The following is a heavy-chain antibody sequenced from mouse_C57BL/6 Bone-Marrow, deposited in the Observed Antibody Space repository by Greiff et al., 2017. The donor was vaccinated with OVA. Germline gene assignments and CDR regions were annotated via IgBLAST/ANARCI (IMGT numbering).Heavy chain of an antibody. V-gene: IGHV14-3*01. CDR2: VDPANGNT. CDR1: GFNIKNTY. J-gene: IGHJ4*01. Sequence: EVQLQQSVAELVRPGASVKLSCTASGFNIKNTYMHWVKQRPEQGLEWIGRVDPANGNTKYAPKFQGKATITADTSSNTAYLQLSSLTSEDTAIYYCARSPYYGSSYGYYAMDYWGQGTSVTVSS. CDR3: ARSPYYGSSYGYYAMDY. D-gene: IGHD1-1*01.